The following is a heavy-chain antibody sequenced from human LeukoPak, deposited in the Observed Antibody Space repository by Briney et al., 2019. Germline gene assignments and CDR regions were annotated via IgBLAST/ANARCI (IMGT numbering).Heavy chain of an antibody. CDR1: GFTFSSYA. Sequence: GVLRLSCAASGFTFSSYAMSWVRQAPGKGLEWVSAISGSGGSTYYADSVKGRFTISRDNSKNTLYLQMNSLRAEDTAVYYCAKGFLRLGELSPFDYWGQGTLVTVSS. CDR2: ISGSGGST. V-gene: IGHV3-23*01. CDR3: AKGFLRLGELSPFDY. D-gene: IGHD3-16*02. J-gene: IGHJ4*02.